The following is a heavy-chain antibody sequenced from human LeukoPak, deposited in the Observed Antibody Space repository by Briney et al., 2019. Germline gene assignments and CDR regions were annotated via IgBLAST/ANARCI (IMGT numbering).Heavy chain of an antibody. Sequence: GGSLRLSCAASGFTFSSYDMHWVRHATGKGLEWVSAIGTAGDTYYPGSVKGRFTISRENAKNSLYLQMNSLRAGDTAVYYCARAVGASDAFDIWGQGTMVTVSS. CDR3: ARAVGASDAFDI. D-gene: IGHD1-26*01. V-gene: IGHV3-13*04. CDR1: GFTFSSYD. J-gene: IGHJ3*02. CDR2: IGTAGDT.